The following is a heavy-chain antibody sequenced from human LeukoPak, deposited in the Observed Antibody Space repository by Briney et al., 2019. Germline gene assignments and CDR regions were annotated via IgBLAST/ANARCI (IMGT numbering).Heavy chain of an antibody. V-gene: IGHV3-33*01. D-gene: IGHD3-22*01. Sequence: GRSLRLSCAASGFTFSSYDIHWVRQAPGKGLEWVAVIWYDGSNKYYADXVKGRFTISRDNSKNTLYLQMNSLRVEDTAVYFCARASHYYDSSPSDYWGQGTLVTVSS. J-gene: IGHJ4*02. CDR1: GFTFSSYD. CDR3: ARASHYYDSSPSDY. CDR2: IWYDGSNK.